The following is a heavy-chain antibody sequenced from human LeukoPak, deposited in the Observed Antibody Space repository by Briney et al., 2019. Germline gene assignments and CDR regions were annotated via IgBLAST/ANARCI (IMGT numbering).Heavy chain of an antibody. CDR2: IYYTGST. J-gene: IGHJ5*02. Sequence: SETLSLTCTVSGGSISNYYWNWIRQPPGKGLEWIGYIYYTGSTNYNPSLKSRVTMSVDTSKNQFSLNLQSVTPEDTAVYYCARGELLWFGELSSAVWFDPWGQGTLVTVSS. D-gene: IGHD3-10*01. CDR3: ARGELLWFGELSSAVWFDP. V-gene: IGHV4-59*01. CDR1: GGSISNYY.